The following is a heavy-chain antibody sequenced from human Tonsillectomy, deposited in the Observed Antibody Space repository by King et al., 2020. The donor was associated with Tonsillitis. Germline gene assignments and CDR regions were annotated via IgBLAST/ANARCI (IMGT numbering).Heavy chain of an antibody. J-gene: IGHJ3*01. Sequence: QLVQSGAEVKKPGASLKISCKGSGDSFTNYWIGWVRRMPGKGLEWMGIIYPGDSDTIYSPSFQGKVTISADKSITTAYLQWSSLKASDTAMYYCARKWGDNAFDVWGQGTMVTVSS. V-gene: IGHV5-51*01. CDR3: ARKWGDNAFDV. D-gene: IGHD3-16*01. CDR2: IYPGDSDT. CDR1: GDSFTNYW.